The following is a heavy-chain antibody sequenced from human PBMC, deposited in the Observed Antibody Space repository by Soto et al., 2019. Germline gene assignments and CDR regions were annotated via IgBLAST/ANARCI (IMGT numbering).Heavy chain of an antibody. D-gene: IGHD6-19*01. CDR1: GFTFSNYA. Sequence: GGSLRLSCAASGFTFSNYAMSWVRQTPGKGLEWVSGLSGSGDGTYYADSVKGRFTISRDNSKNTLFLQQNSLRAEDTAVYYCVRLRRAVPGYYYYNMDVWGQGTTVTVSS. J-gene: IGHJ6*02. CDR3: VRLRRAVPGYYYYNMDV. V-gene: IGHV3-23*01. CDR2: LSGSGDGT.